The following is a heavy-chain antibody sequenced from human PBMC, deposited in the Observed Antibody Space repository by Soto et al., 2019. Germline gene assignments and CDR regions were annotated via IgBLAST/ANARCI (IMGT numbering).Heavy chain of an antibody. D-gene: IGHD3-16*01. CDR2: ISWNSGSI. V-gene: IGHV3-9*01. Sequence: PVGSLRLSCVASGFTFDDYGMHWVRQAPGKGLEWVSGISWNSGSIGYADSVKGRFTISRDNAKNSLYLQMNSLRAEDTAFYFCSKVLTTHTFGPLDPWGEGTLVTVSS. J-gene: IGHJ5*02. CDR1: GFTFDDYG. CDR3: SKVLTTHTFGPLDP.